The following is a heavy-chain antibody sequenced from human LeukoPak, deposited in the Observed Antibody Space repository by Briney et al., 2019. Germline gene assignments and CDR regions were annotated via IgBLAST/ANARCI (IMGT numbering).Heavy chain of an antibody. Sequence: SVKVSCKASGGTFSSYAISWVRQAPGQGLEWMGGIIPIFGTANYAQKFQGRVTITADESTSTAYMELSSLRSEDTAVYYCARGHYGSGSYYGSEVFDYWGRGTLVTVSS. D-gene: IGHD3-10*01. CDR3: ARGHYGSGSYYGSEVFDY. CDR2: IIPIFGTA. J-gene: IGHJ4*02. CDR1: GGTFSSYA. V-gene: IGHV1-69*13.